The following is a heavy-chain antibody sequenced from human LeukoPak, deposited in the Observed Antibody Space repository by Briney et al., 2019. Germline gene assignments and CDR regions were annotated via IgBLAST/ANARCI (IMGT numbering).Heavy chain of an antibody. D-gene: IGHD4-11*01. Sequence: GGSLRLSCAASGFTFSNCAMNWVRQAPGKGLEWVSAISDSASSTYYADSVKGRFTISRDNAKNTLYLQVNSLRAEDTAVYYCAKMPNSNYFDYWGQGTLVTVSS. CDR3: AKMPNSNYFDY. CDR2: ISDSASST. J-gene: IGHJ4*02. CDR1: GFTFSNCA. V-gene: IGHV3-23*01.